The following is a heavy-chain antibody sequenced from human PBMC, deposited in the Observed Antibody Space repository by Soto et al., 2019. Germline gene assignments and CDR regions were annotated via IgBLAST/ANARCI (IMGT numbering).Heavy chain of an antibody. D-gene: IGHD3-10*01. CDR2: ISGSSSSI. CDR1: AFSFSTYT. V-gene: IGHV3-48*01. Sequence: EVELVESGGGLVQPGGSLRLSCAASAFSFSTYTMNWVRQAPGKGLEWVSYISGSSSSIKYADSVKGRFTISRDNAKNSLYMQMNSLRAEDTAVYYCARNGGSGRRYFDLWGRGTLVTVSS. J-gene: IGHJ2*01. CDR3: ARNGGSGRRYFDL.